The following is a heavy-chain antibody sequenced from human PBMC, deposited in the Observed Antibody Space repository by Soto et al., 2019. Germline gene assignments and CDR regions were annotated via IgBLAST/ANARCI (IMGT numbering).Heavy chain of an antibody. CDR1: GFTFSGYW. V-gene: IGHV3-7*03. CDR3: ASWTYNSGWYLGS. Sequence: PGGSLRLSCAASGFTFSGYWMSWVRQPAGKGLEWVANIKQDGGEKYYADSVKGRFTISRDNAKNSLYLQMNILRAEDTAVYYCASWTYNSGWYLGSWGQGTLVTVSS. J-gene: IGHJ4*02. CDR2: IKQDGGEK. D-gene: IGHD6-19*01.